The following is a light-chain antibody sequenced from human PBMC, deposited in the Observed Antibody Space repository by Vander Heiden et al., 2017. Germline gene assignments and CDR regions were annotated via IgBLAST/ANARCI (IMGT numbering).Light chain of an antibody. V-gene: IGKV1-5*03. J-gene: IGKJ2*02. CDR3: QQYNGHSCT. CDR2: KAS. Sequence: DIQMTQSPSTLSASVGDRVTITCRASQSISSWLAWYQQKPGKAPKLLIYKASSLQSGVPPRFSGSGSGTEFSLTISSLQSDDFATYYCQQYNGHSCTVGQGTKLEIK. CDR1: QSISSW.